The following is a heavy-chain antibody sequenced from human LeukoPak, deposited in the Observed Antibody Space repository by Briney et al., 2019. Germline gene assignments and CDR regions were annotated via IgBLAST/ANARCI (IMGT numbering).Heavy chain of an antibody. CDR3: ARLGYCGSTSCHRSIVFYYYYVDV. CDR2: IYPGDSDT. V-gene: IGHV5-51*01. D-gene: IGHD2-2*03. J-gene: IGHJ6*03. Sequence: GESLKISCKGSGYPFTNYWIGWVRQMPGKGLEWMGIIYPGDSDTRYSPSFQGQVTISVDKSISTAYLQWSSLQASDTAMYYCARLGYCGSTSCHRSIVFYYYYVDVWGKGATVTVSS. CDR1: GYPFTNYW.